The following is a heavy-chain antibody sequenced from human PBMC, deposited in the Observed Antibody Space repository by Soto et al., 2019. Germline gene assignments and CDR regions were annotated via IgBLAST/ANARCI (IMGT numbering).Heavy chain of an antibody. D-gene: IGHD2-15*01. CDR1: GYSFTSYW. CDR2: IYPGDSDT. CDR3: AILDCSGGSCYGYYYYYYYMDV. J-gene: IGHJ6*03. V-gene: IGHV5-51*01. Sequence: GESLKISCKGSGYSFTSYWIGWVRQMPGKGLEWMGIIYPGDSDTRYSPSFQGQVTISADKSISTAYLQWSSLKASDTAMYYCAILDCSGGSCYGYYYYYYYMDVWGKGTTVTVSS.